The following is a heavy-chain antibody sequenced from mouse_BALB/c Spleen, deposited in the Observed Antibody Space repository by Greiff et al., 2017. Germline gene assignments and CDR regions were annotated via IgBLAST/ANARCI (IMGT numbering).Heavy chain of an antibody. V-gene: IGHV2-2*02. CDR1: GFSLTSYG. Sequence: VQVVESGPGLVQPSQSLSITCTVSGFSLTSYGVHWVRQSPGKGLEWLGVIWSGGSTDYNAAFISRLSISKDNSKSQVFFKMNSLQANDTAIYYCARHRDDGGYAMDYWGQGTSVTVSS. CDR2: IWSGGST. J-gene: IGHJ4*01. CDR3: ARHRDDGGYAMDY. D-gene: IGHD2-12*01.